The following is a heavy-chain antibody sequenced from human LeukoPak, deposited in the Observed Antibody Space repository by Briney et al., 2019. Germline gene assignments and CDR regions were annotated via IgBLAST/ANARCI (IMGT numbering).Heavy chain of an antibody. Sequence: GGSLTLSCAASGLTFSIYSMNWVRQAPGKGLEWISYISSSSSTTYADSVKGRFTISRDNAKNSVFLQMNSLRDEDTAVYYCARDGDGDLDYWGQGTLVIVSS. CDR2: ISSSSSTT. CDR1: GLTFSIYS. CDR3: ARDGDGDLDY. V-gene: IGHV3-48*02. J-gene: IGHJ4*02. D-gene: IGHD4-17*01.